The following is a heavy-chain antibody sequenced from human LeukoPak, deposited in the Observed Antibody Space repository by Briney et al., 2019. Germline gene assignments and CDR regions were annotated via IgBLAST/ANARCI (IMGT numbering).Heavy chain of an antibody. Sequence: SETLSLTCAVYGGSFSGYYWSWIRQPPGKGLEWIGEINHSGSTNYNPALKSRVTVSVDTSKNQFSLKLSSVTAADTAVYYCARVTSRLGVCDYWGQGTLVTVSS. D-gene: IGHD2-8*01. J-gene: IGHJ4*02. CDR1: GGSFSGYY. CDR3: ARVTSRLGVCDY. V-gene: IGHV4-34*01. CDR2: INHSGST.